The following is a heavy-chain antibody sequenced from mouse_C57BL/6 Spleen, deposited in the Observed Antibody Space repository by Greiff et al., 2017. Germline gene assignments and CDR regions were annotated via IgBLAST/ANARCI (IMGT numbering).Heavy chain of an antibody. J-gene: IGHJ4*01. CDR3: ARHGKSQGDY. Sequence: EVKVVESGGGLVKPGGSLKLSCAASGFTFSDYGMHWVRQAPEKGLEWVAYISSGSSTIYYADTVKGRFTISRDNAKNTLFLQMTSLRSEDTAMYYCARHGKSQGDYWGQGTSVTVSS. CDR1: GFTFSDYG. V-gene: IGHV5-17*01. D-gene: IGHD1-1*01. CDR2: ISSGSSTI.